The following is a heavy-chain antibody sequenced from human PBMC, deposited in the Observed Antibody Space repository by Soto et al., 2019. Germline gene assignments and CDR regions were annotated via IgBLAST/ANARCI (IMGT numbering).Heavy chain of an antibody. J-gene: IGHJ4*02. Sequence: PGGSLRLSCASSGFTFSSYWMHLVRQAPGKGLVWVSRINSDGSSTSYADSVKGRFTISRDNAKNTLYLQMNSLRAEDTAVYYCVRVKSNWNYQVFDYWGQGTLVTVSS. CDR3: VRVKSNWNYQVFDY. CDR1: GFTFSSYW. CDR2: INSDGSST. V-gene: IGHV3-74*01. D-gene: IGHD1-7*01.